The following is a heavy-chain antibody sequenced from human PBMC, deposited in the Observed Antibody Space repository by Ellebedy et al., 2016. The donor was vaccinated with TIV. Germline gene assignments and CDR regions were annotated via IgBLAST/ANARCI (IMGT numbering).Heavy chain of an antibody. CDR1: GGSISTYY. CDR3: ARGSGTYDSEFDY. J-gene: IGHJ4*02. CDR2: IFYSGST. D-gene: IGHD1-26*01. Sequence: MPSETLSLTCTVSGGSISTYYWSWIRQPPGKGLEWIGYIFYSGSTDYNTSLKSRVTISVDTSKNQFSLKLRSVTAADTAVYFCARGSGTYDSEFDYWGQGTLVTVSS. V-gene: IGHV4-59*01.